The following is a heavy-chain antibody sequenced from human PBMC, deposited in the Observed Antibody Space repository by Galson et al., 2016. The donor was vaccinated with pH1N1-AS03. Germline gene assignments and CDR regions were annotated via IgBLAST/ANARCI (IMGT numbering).Heavy chain of an antibody. CDR2: ISSDGSDK. V-gene: IGHV3-30*04. Sequence: SLRLSCAASGFTFSSYAMHWVRQAPGKGLEWVAIISSDGSDKYYPDSVKGRFTISRHNSKNTLYLQMNSLRAEDTAVYYCARDLLRAYGSGSSTKYYYYYGMDVWGQGTTATVSS. D-gene: IGHD3-10*01. J-gene: IGHJ6*02. CDR1: GFTFSSYA. CDR3: ARDLLRAYGSGSSTKYYYYYGMDV.